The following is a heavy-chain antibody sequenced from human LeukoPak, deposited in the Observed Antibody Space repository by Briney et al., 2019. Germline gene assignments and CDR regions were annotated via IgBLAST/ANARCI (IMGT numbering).Heavy chain of an antibody. D-gene: IGHD3-22*01. J-gene: IGHJ4*02. Sequence: ASVKVSCKASGYTFTSYAMHWVRQAPGQRLEWMGWINAGNGNTKYSQEFQGRVTITRDTSASTAYMELSSLRSEDMAVYYCASSSSGYFPFDYWGQGTLVTVSS. CDR2: INAGNGNT. V-gene: IGHV1-3*03. CDR3: ASSSSGYFPFDY. CDR1: GYTFTSYA.